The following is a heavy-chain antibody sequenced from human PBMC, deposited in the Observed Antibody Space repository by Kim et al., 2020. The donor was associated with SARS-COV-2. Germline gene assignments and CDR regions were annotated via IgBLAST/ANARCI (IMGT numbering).Heavy chain of an antibody. J-gene: IGHJ4*02. Sequence: GYADAVKGRFTISRDNAKNSLYLQMNSLRAEDTALYYCAKAFSSGRLFDYWGQGTLVTVSS. V-gene: IGHV3-9*01. CDR3: AKAFSSGRLFDY. D-gene: IGHD6-19*01.